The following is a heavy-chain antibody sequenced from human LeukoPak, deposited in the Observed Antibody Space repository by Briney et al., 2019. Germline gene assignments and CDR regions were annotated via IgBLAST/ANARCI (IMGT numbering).Heavy chain of an antibody. V-gene: IGHV3-43D*03. Sequence: GGSLRLSCAASGFTFDDYAMHWVRQAPGKGLEWVSLISWDGGSTYYADSVKGRFTISRDNSKNSLYLQMNSLRAEDTALYYCAKDIDPHYDFWSGYPDSWGQGTLVTVSS. CDR1: GFTFDDYA. D-gene: IGHD3-3*01. CDR3: AKDIDPHYDFWSGYPDS. CDR2: ISWDGGST. J-gene: IGHJ4*02.